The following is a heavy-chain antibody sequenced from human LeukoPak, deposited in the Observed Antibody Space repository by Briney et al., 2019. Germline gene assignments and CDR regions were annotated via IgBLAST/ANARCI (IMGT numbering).Heavy chain of an antibody. CDR1: GFTFSNYN. V-gene: IGHV3-21*04. CDR3: AKVGQWLVDY. J-gene: IGHJ4*02. D-gene: IGHD6-19*01. Sequence: GGSLRLSCAASGFTFSNYNINWVRQAPGKGLEWVSSVSSSSSYIYYADSVKGRFTISRDNAKNSLYLQMNSLRAEDTAVYYCAKVGQWLVDYWGQGTLVTVSS. CDR2: VSSSSSYI.